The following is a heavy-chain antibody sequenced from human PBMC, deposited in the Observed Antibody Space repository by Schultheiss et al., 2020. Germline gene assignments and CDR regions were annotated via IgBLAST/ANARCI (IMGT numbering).Heavy chain of an antibody. CDR1: GFTFSSYG. V-gene: IGHV3-30*03. CDR2: ISYDRSNI. J-gene: IGHJ4*02. CDR3: ARLRELPDY. Sequence: GESLKISCAASGFTFSSYGMHWVRQAPGKGLEWVAVISYDRSNIYYADSVKGRFTISRDNSKNTLYLQMTSLRAEDTAVYYCARLRELPDYWGQGTLVTV. D-gene: IGHD1-26*01.